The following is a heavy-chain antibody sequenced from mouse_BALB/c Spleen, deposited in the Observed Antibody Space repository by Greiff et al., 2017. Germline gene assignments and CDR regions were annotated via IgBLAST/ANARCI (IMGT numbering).Heavy chain of an antibody. D-gene: IGHD2-4*01. CDR2: ISDGGSYT. V-gene: IGHV5-4*02. CDR1: GFTFSDYY. Sequence: DVKLVESGGGLVKPGGSLKLSCAASGFTFSDYYMYWVRQTPEKRLEWVATISDGGSYTYYPDSVKGRFTISRDNAKNNLYLQMSSLKSEDTAMYYCARDLGIRITTAFAYWGQGTLVTVSA. J-gene: IGHJ3*01. CDR3: ARDLGIRITTAFAY.